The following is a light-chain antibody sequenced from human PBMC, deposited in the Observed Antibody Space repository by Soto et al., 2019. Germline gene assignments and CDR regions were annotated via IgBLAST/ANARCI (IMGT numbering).Light chain of an antibody. CDR1: SSNIGSNY. V-gene: IGLV1-47*01. CDR3: AAWDDSLSAFYV. J-gene: IGLJ1*01. Sequence: QSVLTQPPSASGTPGQRVTLSCSGSSSNIGSNYVYWYQQLPGTAPKLLIYRNNQRPSGVPDRFSGSKSGTSASLAISGLRSEDEADYYCAAWDDSLSAFYVFGTGTKLTVL. CDR2: RNN.